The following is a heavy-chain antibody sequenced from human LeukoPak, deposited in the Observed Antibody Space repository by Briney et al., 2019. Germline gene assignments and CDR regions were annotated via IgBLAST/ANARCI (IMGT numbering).Heavy chain of an antibody. CDR1: GYTFTGYY. Sequence: GASVKVSCKASGYTFTGYYMHWVRQAPGQGLEWMGWINPNSGGTNYAQKFQGRVTMTRDTSISTAYMELSRLRSDDTAVYYCAREVSRRQGLGAFDIWGQGTMVTVSS. V-gene: IGHV1-2*02. J-gene: IGHJ3*02. CDR2: INPNSGGT. CDR3: AREVSRRQGLGAFDI.